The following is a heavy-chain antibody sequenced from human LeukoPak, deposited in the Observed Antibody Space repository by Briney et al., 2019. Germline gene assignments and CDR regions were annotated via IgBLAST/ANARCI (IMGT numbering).Heavy chain of an antibody. V-gene: IGHV3-7*01. CDR1: GFAFSGYS. CDR2: MNEYGSET. CDR3: ARPRGCGSSRCNNFDY. D-gene: IGHD2-2*01. J-gene: IGHJ4*02. Sequence: PGGSLRLSCAVSGFAFSGYSMSWVRQAPGKGLEWVAKMNEYGSETFYLDSVKGRFTISRDNAKNSLYLQMNSLRAEDTAVYYCARPRGCGSSRCNNFDYWGQGTLVTVSS.